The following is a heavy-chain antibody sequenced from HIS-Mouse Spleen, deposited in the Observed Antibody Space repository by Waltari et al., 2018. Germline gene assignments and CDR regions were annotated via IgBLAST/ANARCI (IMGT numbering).Heavy chain of an antibody. V-gene: IGHV4-39*07. J-gene: IGHJ2*01. CDR3: AREIPYSSSWYDWYFDL. CDR1: GGSISSSSYY. D-gene: IGHD6-13*01. CDR2: IYYSGTT. Sequence: QLQLQESGPGLVKPSETLSLTCTVSGGSISSSSYYWGRIRQPPGKGLEWIGSIYYSGTTYYTPSLKSRVTISVDPSKNPFSLKLSSVTAADTAVYYCAREIPYSSSWYDWYFDLWGRGTLVTVSS.